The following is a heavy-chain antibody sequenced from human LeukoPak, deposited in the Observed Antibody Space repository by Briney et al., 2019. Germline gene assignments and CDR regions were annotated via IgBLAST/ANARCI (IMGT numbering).Heavy chain of an antibody. CDR1: GYTFTDYY. D-gene: IGHD3-10*01. Sequence: ASVKVSCKASGYTFTDYYMHWVRQAPGQGLEWMGWINPNNGGTNYAQKFQGRVTMTRDTSISKAYMELNRLRSDDTAVYYCARDNYGSGSYYKWWGQGTLVTVPS. CDR2: INPNNGGT. V-gene: IGHV1-2*02. CDR3: ARDNYGSGSYYKW. J-gene: IGHJ4*02.